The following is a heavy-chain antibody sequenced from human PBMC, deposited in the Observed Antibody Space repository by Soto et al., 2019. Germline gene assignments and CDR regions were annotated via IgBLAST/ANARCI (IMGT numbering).Heavy chain of an antibody. D-gene: IGHD3-10*01. V-gene: IGHV1-18*01. J-gene: IGHJ5*02. CDR1: GYTFSTYG. CDR2: IGADNGDT. CDR3: ARDCNGAEGFDP. Sequence: QVQLVQSGAEVKKPGASVKVSCKASGYTFSTYGFSWVRQAPGQGLEWMGWIGADNGDTNYAQNFQGRGTMTTDTSSTTSSMEVRGRTCDDAAVDYWARDCNGAEGFDPWGQGTLVTVSS.